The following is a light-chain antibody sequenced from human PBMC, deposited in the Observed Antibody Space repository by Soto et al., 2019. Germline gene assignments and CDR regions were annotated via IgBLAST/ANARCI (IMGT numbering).Light chain of an antibody. V-gene: IGLV2-8*01. Sequence: QSALTQPPSASGSPGQSVTISCTGSSSDVGGYEYVSWYQQHPGKAPKLIIYEVIKRPSGVPDRFSGSKSGNTASLTVSGLQAEDEADYYCSSYTASLTVVFGGGTKLTVL. CDR2: EVI. J-gene: IGLJ2*01. CDR1: SSDVGGYEY. CDR3: SSYTASLTVV.